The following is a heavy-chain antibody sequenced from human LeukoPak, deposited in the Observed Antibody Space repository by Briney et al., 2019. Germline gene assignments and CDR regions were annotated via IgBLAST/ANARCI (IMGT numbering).Heavy chain of an antibody. CDR1: GGSFSGYY. Sequence: PSETLSLTCAVYGGSFSGYYWSWIRQPPGKGLEWIGEINHSGSTNYNPSLKSRVTISVDTSKNQFSLKLSSVTAADTAVYYCARGRWIVIDYWGQGTLVTVSS. CDR3: ARGRWIVIDY. CDR2: INHSGST. J-gene: IGHJ4*02. D-gene: IGHD4-23*01. V-gene: IGHV4-34*01.